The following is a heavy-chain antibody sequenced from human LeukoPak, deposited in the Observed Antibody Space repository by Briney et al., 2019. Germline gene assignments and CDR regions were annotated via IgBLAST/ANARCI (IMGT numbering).Heavy chain of an antibody. J-gene: IGHJ5*02. CDR2: IYYSGST. CDR1: GGSISSSSYY. D-gene: IGHD5-12*01. Sequence: SETLSLTCTVSGGSISSSSYYWGWIRQPPGKGLEWIGSIYYSGSTYYNPSLKSRVTISVDTSKNQFSLKLSSVTAADTAVYYRARHPTETYEYNWFDPWGQGTLVTVSS. V-gene: IGHV4-39*01. CDR3: ARHPTETYEYNWFDP.